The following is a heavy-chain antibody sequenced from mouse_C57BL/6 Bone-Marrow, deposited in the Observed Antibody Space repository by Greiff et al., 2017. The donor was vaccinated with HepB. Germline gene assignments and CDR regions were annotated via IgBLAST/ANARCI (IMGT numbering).Heavy chain of an antibody. CDR2: FYPGSGSI. V-gene: IGHV1-62-2*01. J-gene: IGHJ2*01. CDR3: ARHEEVITTVVAPFDY. CDR1: GYTFTEYT. D-gene: IGHD1-1*01. Sequence: QVQLKESGAELVKPGASVKLSCKASGYTFTEYTIHWVKQRSGQGLEWIGWFYPGSGSIKYNEKFKDKATLTADKSSSTVYMELSRLTSEDSAVYFCARHEEVITTVVAPFDYWGQGTTLTVSS.